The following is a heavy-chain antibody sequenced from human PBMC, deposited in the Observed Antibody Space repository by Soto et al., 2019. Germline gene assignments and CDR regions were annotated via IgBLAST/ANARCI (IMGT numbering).Heavy chain of an antibody. CDR1: GDSISSGGSS. D-gene: IGHD3-22*01. J-gene: IGHJ4*02. Sequence: PSETLSLTCSVSGDSISSGGSSWSWIRQTPGKGLEWIGYLYHTGSTFYNPSLKSRVTISGDRSKNQFSLKLSSVTAADTAVYYCARGTGGYYNHIEYWGQGTLVTVSS. V-gene: IGHV4-30-2*01. CDR2: LYHTGST. CDR3: ARGTGGYYNHIEY.